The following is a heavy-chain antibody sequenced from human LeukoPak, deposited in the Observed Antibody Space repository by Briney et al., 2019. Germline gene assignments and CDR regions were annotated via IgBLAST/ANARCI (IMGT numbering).Heavy chain of an antibody. J-gene: IGHJ5*02. CDR1: GGSFSGYY. CDR2: INHSGST. D-gene: IGHD3-10*01. V-gene: IGHV4-34*01. Sequence: PSETLSLTCAVYGGSFSGYYWSWIRQPPGKGLEWIGEINHSGSTNYNPSLKSRVTISVDTSKNQFSLKLSSVTAADTAVYYCARGPLWFGGNWFDPWGQGTLVTVSS. CDR3: ARGPLWFGGNWFDP.